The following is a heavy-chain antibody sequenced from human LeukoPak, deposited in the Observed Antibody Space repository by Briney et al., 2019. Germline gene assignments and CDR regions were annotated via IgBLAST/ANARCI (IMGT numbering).Heavy chain of an antibody. CDR3: AKGDTAMVRRAFDI. CDR1: GFTFSSYG. D-gene: IGHD5-18*01. Sequence: PGGSLRLSCAASGFTFSSYGMHWVRQARGKGLEWVAFIRYDGSNKYYADSVKGRFTISRDNSKNTLYLQMNSLRAEDTAVYYCAKGDTAMVRRAFDIWGQGTMVTVSS. J-gene: IGHJ3*02. V-gene: IGHV3-30*02. CDR2: IRYDGSNK.